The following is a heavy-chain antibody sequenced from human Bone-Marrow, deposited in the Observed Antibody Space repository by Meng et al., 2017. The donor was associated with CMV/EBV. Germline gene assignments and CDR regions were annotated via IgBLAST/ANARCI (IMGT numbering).Heavy chain of an antibody. J-gene: IGHJ6*01. CDR1: GFTFSNYG. CDR2: ISTSSSTR. D-gene: IGHD5-12*01. V-gene: IGHV3-48*04. CDR3: ATHPWHYYGMDV. Sequence: GESLKISCAVSGFTFSNYGMNWVRQAPGKGLEWISYISTSSSTRYYADSVKGRFTISRDNAKNSLYLQMNSLRGEDTAVYYCATHPWHYYGMDVWGQGTTVTGYS.